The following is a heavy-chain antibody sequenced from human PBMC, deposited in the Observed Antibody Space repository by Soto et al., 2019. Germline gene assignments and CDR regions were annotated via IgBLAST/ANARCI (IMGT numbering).Heavy chain of an antibody. D-gene: IGHD6-13*01. CDR3: ARGGIAAAGSQAFDI. Sequence: QVQLQESGPGLVKPSQTLSLTCTVSGGSISSGGYYWSWIRQHPGKGLEWIGYIYYSGSTYYNPSLKSRVTISVDTSKNQCSLKLSSVTAADTAVYYCARGGIAAAGSQAFDIWGQGTMVTVSS. CDR2: IYYSGST. V-gene: IGHV4-31*03. J-gene: IGHJ3*02. CDR1: GGSISSGGYY.